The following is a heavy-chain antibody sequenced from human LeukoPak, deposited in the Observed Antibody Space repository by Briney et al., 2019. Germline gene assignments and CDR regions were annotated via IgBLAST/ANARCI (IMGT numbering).Heavy chain of an antibody. D-gene: IGHD6-13*01. CDR2: ISYDGSNK. CDR3: ATDSDSSTYYYYSGMDV. J-gene: IGHJ6*02. CDR1: GFTFSSYD. Sequence: GGSLRLSCAASGFTFSSYDMHWVRQAPGKGLERVAVISYDGSNKYYADSVKGRFTISRDNSKNTLFLQMNSLRAEDTAVYSCATDSDSSTYYYYSGMDVWGQGTTVTVSS. V-gene: IGHV3-30*03.